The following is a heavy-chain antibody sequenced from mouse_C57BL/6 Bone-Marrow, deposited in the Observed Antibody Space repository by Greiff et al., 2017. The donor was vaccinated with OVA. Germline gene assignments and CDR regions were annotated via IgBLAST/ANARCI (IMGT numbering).Heavy chain of an antibody. V-gene: IGHV1-53*01. D-gene: IGHD2-4*01. J-gene: IGHJ2*01. CDR1: GYTFTSYW. CDR2: INPNNGGT. CDR3: ARGDYDGGDYFDY. Sequence: QVQLKQPGTELVKPGASVKLSCKASGYTFTSYWMHWVKQRPGQGLEWIGNINPNNGGTSYNQKFKGKATLTVNKSSSTAYMELRSLTSEDSAVYYCARGDYDGGDYFDYWGQGTTLTVSS.